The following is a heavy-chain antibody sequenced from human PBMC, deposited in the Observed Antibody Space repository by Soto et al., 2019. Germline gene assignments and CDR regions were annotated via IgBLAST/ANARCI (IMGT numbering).Heavy chain of an antibody. CDR3: ARPDTATTTYYYYYGMDV. D-gene: IGHD5-12*01. CDR2: IDPSDSYT. V-gene: IGHV5-10-1*01. CDR1: GYSFTSYW. J-gene: IGHJ6*02. Sequence: PGESLKISCKGSGYSFTSYWISWVRQMPGKGLEWMGRIDPSDSYTNYSPSFQGHVTISADKSISTAYLQWSSLKASDTAMYYCARPDTATTTYYYYYGMDVWGQGTTVTVSS.